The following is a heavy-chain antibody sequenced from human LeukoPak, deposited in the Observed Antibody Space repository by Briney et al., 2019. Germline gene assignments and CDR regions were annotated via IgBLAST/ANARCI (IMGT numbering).Heavy chain of an antibody. J-gene: IGHJ4*02. V-gene: IGHV4-34*01. Sequence: SETLSLTCAVSGGSFSGYYWRWIRQPPGKGLEWIGEINHSGSTNYNPSLKSRVTISVDTTKNQFSLKLSSVTAADTAVYYCAREASRGSGYRYWGQGTLVTVSS. CDR2: INHSGST. CDR3: AREASRGSGYRY. D-gene: IGHD3-22*01. CDR1: GGSFSGYY.